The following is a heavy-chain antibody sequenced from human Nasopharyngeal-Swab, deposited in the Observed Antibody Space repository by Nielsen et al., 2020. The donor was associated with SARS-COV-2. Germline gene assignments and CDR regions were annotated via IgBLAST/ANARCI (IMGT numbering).Heavy chain of an antibody. D-gene: IGHD5-18*01. V-gene: IGHV1-69*13. CDR3: ARDGGYSYGYQGRRDWFDP. J-gene: IGHJ5*02. Sequence: SVKVSCKASGGTLSSYAISWVRQAPGQGLERMGGIIPIFGTANYAQKFQGRVTITADESTSTAYMELSSLRSEDTAVYYCARDGGYSYGYQGRRDWFDPWGQGTLVTVSS. CDR1: GGTLSSYA. CDR2: IIPIFGTA.